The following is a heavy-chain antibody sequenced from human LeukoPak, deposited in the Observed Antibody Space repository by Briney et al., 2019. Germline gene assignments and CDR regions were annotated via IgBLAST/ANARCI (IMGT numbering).Heavy chain of an antibody. V-gene: IGHV1-8*01. Sequence: ASVKVSCKASGYTFTSYDINWVRQATGQGLEWMGWMNPNSGNTGYAQKFQGRVTMTRNTSISTAYMELSSLRSEDTAVYYCARLDIVVSTHAFDVYYDAFDIWGQGTMVTVSS. CDR1: GYTFTSYD. CDR3: ARLDIVVSTHAFDVYYDAFDI. D-gene: IGHD2-2*01. J-gene: IGHJ3*02. CDR2: MNPNSGNT.